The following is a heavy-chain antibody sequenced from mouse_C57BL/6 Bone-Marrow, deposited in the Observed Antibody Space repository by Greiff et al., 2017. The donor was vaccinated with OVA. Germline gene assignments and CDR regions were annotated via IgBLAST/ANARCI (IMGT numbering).Heavy chain of an antibody. V-gene: IGHV5-4*03. D-gene: IGHD1-1*01. CDR3: ARGGGSSYWYFDV. CDR1: GFTFSSYA. CDR2: ISDGGSYT. J-gene: IGHJ1*03. Sequence: EVMLVESGGGLVKPGGSLKLSCAASGFTFSSYAMSWVRQTPEKRLEWVATISDGGSYTYYPDNVKGRFTISRDNAKNNLYLQMSHLKSEDTAMYYCARGGGSSYWYFDVWGTGTTVTVSS.